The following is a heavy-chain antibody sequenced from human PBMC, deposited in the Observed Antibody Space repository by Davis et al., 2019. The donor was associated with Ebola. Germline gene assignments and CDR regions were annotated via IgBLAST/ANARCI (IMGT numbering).Heavy chain of an antibody. V-gene: IGHV5-51*01. D-gene: IGHD2-8*02. CDR1: EDSFTSYW. Sequence: GESLKISCKDSEDSFTSYWIGWVRQLPGKGLEWMGIIYTGDSDTRYSPSFRGRVTISADKSTRTAYLQWGSLKASDSGMYYCASLRRTITGMDDGFDIWGQGTMVTVSS. CDR2: IYTGDSDT. CDR3: ASLRRTITGMDDGFDI. J-gene: IGHJ3*02.